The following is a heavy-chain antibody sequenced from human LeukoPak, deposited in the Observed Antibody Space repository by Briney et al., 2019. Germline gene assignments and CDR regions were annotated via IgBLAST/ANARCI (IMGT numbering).Heavy chain of an antibody. J-gene: IGHJ4*02. CDR3: ARDPGSGYEEHFDY. D-gene: IGHD5-12*01. Sequence: GGSLRLSCAASGFTFDSYSMNWVRQAPGKGLEWVSSITSSSNYIYYADSVKGRFTISRDNAKDSLYLQMNSLRAEDTAVYYCARDPGSGYEEHFDYWGQGTLVTVSS. CDR2: ITSSSNYI. V-gene: IGHV3-21*04. CDR1: GFTFDSYS.